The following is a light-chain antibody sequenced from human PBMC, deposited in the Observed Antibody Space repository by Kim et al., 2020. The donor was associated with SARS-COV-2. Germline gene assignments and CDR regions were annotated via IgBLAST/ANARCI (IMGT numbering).Light chain of an antibody. Sequence: PGERATLSCRASQRIRGNQLSWYQQKPGQAPRLLIFGSYNRAFGIPDRFSAGGSGTDFTLTISRLEPEDFVVYYCHQYGDSPWTFGQGTKVDIK. CDR2: GSY. J-gene: IGKJ1*01. V-gene: IGKV3-20*01. CDR3: HQYGDSPWT. CDR1: QRIRGNQ.